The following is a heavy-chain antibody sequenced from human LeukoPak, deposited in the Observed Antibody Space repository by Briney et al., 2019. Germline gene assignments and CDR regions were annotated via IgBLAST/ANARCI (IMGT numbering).Heavy chain of an antibody. Sequence: ASVKLSCKASGYTFTSYGISWVRQAPGQGLEWMGWISAYNGNTNYAQKLQGRVTMTTDTSTSTAYMELRSLRSDDTAVYYCARDGGYSSGWTNDPPFDYWGQGTLVTVSS. D-gene: IGHD6-19*01. CDR2: ISAYNGNT. CDR3: ARDGGYSSGWTNDPPFDY. J-gene: IGHJ4*02. V-gene: IGHV1-18*04. CDR1: GYTFTSYG.